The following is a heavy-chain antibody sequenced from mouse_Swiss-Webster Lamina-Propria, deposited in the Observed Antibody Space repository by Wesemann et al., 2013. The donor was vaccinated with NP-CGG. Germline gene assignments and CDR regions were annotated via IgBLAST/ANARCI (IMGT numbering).Heavy chain of an antibody. CDR2: INPSNGGT. Sequence: GAELVKPGASVKLSCKASGYTFTSYYMYWVKQRPGQGLEWIGEINPSNGGTNFNEKFKSKATLTVDKSSSTAYMQLSSLTSEDSAVYYCTRSWWFAYWGQGTLVTVSA. CDR3: TRSWWFAY. V-gene: IGHV1S81*02. J-gene: IGHJ3*01. CDR1: GYTFTSYY.